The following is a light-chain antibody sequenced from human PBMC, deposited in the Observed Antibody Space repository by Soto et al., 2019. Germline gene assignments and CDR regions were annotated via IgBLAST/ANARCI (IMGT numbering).Light chain of an antibody. CDR1: QSVSSTY. J-gene: IGKJ2*01. Sequence: EIVLTQSPGTLSLSPGERATLSCRASQSVSSTYLAWYQQNPGQAPRLLIYGASSRATGIPDRLSGSGSGTDFTLTISRLEPEDFAVYFCQQYGSSSYTFGQGNKLEIQ. V-gene: IGKV3-20*01. CDR2: GAS. CDR3: QQYGSSSYT.